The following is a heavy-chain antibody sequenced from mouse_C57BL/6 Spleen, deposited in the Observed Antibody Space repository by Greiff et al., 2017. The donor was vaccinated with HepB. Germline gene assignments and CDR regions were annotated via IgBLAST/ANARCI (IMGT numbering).Heavy chain of an antibody. CDR3: TRSYGNHFDY. J-gene: IGHJ2*01. D-gene: IGHD2-1*01. V-gene: IGHV1-15*01. Sequence: QVQLQQSGAELVRPGASVTLSCKASGYTFTDYEMHWVKQTPVHGLEWIGAIDPETGGTAYKQKFKGKAILTADKSSSTAYMELRSLTSEDSAVYYCTRSYGNHFDYWGQGTTLTVSS. CDR2: IDPETGGT. CDR1: GYTFTDYE.